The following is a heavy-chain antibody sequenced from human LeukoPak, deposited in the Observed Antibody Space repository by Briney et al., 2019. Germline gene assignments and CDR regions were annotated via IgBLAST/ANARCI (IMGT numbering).Heavy chain of an antibody. V-gene: IGHV3-30-3*01. D-gene: IGHD3-9*01. CDR3: ASQYYDILTGYYSPFDY. CDR2: ISYDRSNK. J-gene: IGHJ4*02. Sequence: HPGRSLRLSCAASGFTFSSYAMHWVRQAPGKGLEWVAVISYDRSNKYYADSVKGRFTISRDNSKNTLYLQMNSLRAKDTAVYYCASQYYDILTGYYSPFDYWGQGTLVTVSS. CDR1: GFTFSSYA.